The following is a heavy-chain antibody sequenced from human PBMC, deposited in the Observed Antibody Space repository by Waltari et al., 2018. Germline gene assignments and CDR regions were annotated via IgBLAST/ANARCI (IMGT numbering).Heavy chain of an antibody. Sequence: QVQLQESGPGLVKPSQTLSLTCTVYGGSISSGSYYGRWIRQPAGKGLEWIGYIYTSGSTNYNPSLKSRVTISVDTSKNQFSLNLISVTAADTAVYFCARDFTVRYFDWLSQGDLYYFDNWGQGTLVTVSP. CDR3: ARDFTVRYFDWLSQGDLYYFDN. V-gene: IGHV4-61*09. D-gene: IGHD3-9*01. J-gene: IGHJ4*02. CDR2: IYTSGST. CDR1: GGSISSGSYY.